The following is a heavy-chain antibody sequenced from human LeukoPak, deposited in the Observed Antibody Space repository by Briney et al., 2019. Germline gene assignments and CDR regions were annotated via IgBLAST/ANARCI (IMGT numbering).Heavy chain of an antibody. CDR2: INSDGSST. CDR3: ARGGYCSSTSCYTVPYYMDV. D-gene: IGHD2-2*02. J-gene: IGHJ6*03. V-gene: IGHV3-74*01. Sequence: GGSLRPSRAASGFTFSSYWMHWVRQAPGKGLVWVSRINSDGSSTSYADSVKGRFTISRDNAKNTLYLQMNSLRAEDTAVYYCARGGYCSSTSCYTVPYYMDVWGKGTTVTVSS. CDR1: GFTFSSYW.